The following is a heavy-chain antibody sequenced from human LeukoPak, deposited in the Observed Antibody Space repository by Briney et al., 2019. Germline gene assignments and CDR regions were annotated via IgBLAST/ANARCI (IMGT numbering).Heavy chain of an antibody. Sequence: GGSLRLSCSASGFTFSSYEMNWVRQAPGKGLEWVSSISSRGGTIYYADSVKGRFTISRDNAKNSLYLQMNSLRAEDTAVYYCARVGHYVWGSYPMDYWGQGTLVTVSS. CDR3: ARVGHYVWGSYPMDY. J-gene: IGHJ4*02. CDR1: GFTFSSYE. V-gene: IGHV3-48*03. D-gene: IGHD3-16*02. CDR2: ISSRGGTI.